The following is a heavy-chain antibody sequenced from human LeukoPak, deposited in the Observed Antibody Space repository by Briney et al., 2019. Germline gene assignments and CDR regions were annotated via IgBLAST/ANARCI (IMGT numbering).Heavy chain of an antibody. J-gene: IGHJ3*02. CDR2: IYHSGST. D-gene: IGHD4-17*01. V-gene: IGHV4-31*03. Sequence: PSETLSLTCTVSGGSINSGGPFGSWIRQHPEKGLEWIGYIYHSGSTYYNPSLKSRVTISVDTSQNQFSLQLSSVTAADTAVYYCARDPTTVTTFYAFDIWGQGTMVTVSS. CDR1: GGSINSGGPF. CDR3: ARDPTTVTTFYAFDI.